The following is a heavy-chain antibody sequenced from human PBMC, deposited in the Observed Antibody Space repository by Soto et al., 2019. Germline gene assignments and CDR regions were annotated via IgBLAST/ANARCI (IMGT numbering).Heavy chain of an antibody. J-gene: IGHJ3*02. Sequence: ASVKVSCKASGYTFTSYGISWVRQAPGQGLEWMGWISAYNGNTNYAQKLQGRVTMTTDTSTSTAYMELRSLRSDDTAVYYCARGYCTNGVCYLAHFDAFDIWGQGTMVTVSS. CDR3: ARGYCTNGVCYLAHFDAFDI. CDR1: GYTFTSYG. V-gene: IGHV1-18*01. CDR2: ISAYNGNT. D-gene: IGHD2-8*01.